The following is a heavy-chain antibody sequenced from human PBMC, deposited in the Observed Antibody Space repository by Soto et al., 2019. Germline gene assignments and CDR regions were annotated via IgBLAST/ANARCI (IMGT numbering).Heavy chain of an antibody. CDR3: ARTTVVTQDWFDP. V-gene: IGHV4-30-4*01. CDR2: IYYSGST. J-gene: IGHJ5*02. D-gene: IGHD2-21*02. CDR1: GGSISSGDYY. Sequence: QVQLQESGPGLVKPSQTLSLTCTVSGGSISSGDYYWSWIRQPPGKGLEWIGYIYYSGSTYYNPSLKWRVTISVYTSKIQFTLKLNSVTAADTAVYYCARTTVVTQDWFDPWGQGTLVTVSS.